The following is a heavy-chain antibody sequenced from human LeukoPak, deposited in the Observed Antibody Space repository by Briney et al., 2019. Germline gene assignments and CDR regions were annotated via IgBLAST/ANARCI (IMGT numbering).Heavy chain of an antibody. CDR1: GFTFSSYG. J-gene: IGHJ4*02. V-gene: IGHV3-30*02. CDR3: AKDRVLRYFDWLFDLDY. D-gene: IGHD3-9*01. Sequence: GGSLRLSCAASGFTFSSYGIHWVRQAPGKGLEWVAFIRYDGTNKYYADSVKGRFTISRDKSKNTLYLQMNSLRAEDTAVYYCAKDRVLRYFDWLFDLDYWGQGTLVTVSS. CDR2: IRYDGTNK.